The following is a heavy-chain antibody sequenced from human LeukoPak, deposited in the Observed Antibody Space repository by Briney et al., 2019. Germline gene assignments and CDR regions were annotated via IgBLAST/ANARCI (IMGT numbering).Heavy chain of an antibody. CDR2: IHKDGHNT. D-gene: IGHD6-25*01. CDR3: ARESEAAGTYYLDH. Sequence: GGSLRLSCAVSGFTFSEYWVPWVRQAPGKGLMWVSRIHKDGHNTWYADSVKGRFTISRDNAKNTVYLQLNSLRVEDTAVYYCARESEAAGTYYLDHWGQGNLVTVSS. V-gene: IGHV3-74*01. CDR1: GFTFSEYW. J-gene: IGHJ4*02.